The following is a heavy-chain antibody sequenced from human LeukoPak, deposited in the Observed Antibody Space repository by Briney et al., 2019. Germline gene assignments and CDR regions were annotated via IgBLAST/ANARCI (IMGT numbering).Heavy chain of an antibody. V-gene: IGHV3-7*01. CDR1: RFTFSNYW. CDR2: IKEDGSEK. Sequence: GGSLRLSCGASRFTFSNYWMSWVRQAPGKGLEWVANIKEDGSEKDYVDSVKGRFTISRDNAKNSLYLQMNSPRAEDTAVYYCARETDSSGWYVDYWGQGTLVTVSS. CDR3: ARETDSSGWYVDY. J-gene: IGHJ4*02. D-gene: IGHD6-19*01.